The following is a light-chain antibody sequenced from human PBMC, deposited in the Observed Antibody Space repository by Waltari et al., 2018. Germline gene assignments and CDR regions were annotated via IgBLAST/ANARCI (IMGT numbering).Light chain of an antibody. J-gene: IGKJ1*01. CDR1: QGIRND. CDR3: LQDYNYPRT. V-gene: IGKV1-6*01. CDR2: AAS. Sequence: AIQLTQSPSSLSASVGHRVTITCRASQGIRNDLGWYQQKPGKAPKLLIYAASILQSGVPSRFSGSGSGTDFTLTISSLQPEDFATYYCLQDYNYPRTFGQGTKVEIK.